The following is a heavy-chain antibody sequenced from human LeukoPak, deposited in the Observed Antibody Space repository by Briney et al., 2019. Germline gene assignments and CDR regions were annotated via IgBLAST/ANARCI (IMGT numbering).Heavy chain of an antibody. D-gene: IGHD3-9*01. J-gene: IGHJ4*02. CDR3: ARTYYDILTGYNPYFDY. Sequence: PGGSLRLSCAASGFTFNTYTMNWVRQAPGKGLEWVSSTTASSTAIYSADSVKGRFTISRDNAKNFLYLQMNSLRAEDTAVYYCARTYYDILTGYNPYFDYRGQGILVTVSS. V-gene: IGHV3-21*01. CDR2: TTASSTAI. CDR1: GFTFNTYT.